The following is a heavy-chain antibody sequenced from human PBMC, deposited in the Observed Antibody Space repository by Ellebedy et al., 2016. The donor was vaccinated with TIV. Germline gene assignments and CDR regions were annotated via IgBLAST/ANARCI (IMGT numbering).Heavy chain of an antibody. D-gene: IGHD3-10*01. V-gene: IGHV4-39*07. CDR1: GGSISSYY. Sequence: SETLSLXCTVSGGSISSYYWSWIRQPPGKGLEWIGSIYYSGSTYYNPSLKSRVTISVDTSKNQFSLKLSSVTAADTAVYYCARDQWNYGYDWFDPWGQGTLVTVSS. CDR2: IYYSGST. J-gene: IGHJ5*02. CDR3: ARDQWNYGYDWFDP.